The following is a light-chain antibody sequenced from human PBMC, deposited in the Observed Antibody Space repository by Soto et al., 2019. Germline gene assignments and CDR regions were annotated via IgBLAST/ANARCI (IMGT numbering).Light chain of an antibody. CDR3: QQYGSSPGT. Sequence: EIVLTQSPATLSLSPGERATLSCRASQSVSSYLAWYQQKPGQAPRLLIYDASNRATGIPARFSGSGSGTDFTLTISSLEPEDFVVYYCQQYGSSPGTFGQGTRLEIK. CDR1: QSVSSY. V-gene: IGKV3-11*01. J-gene: IGKJ5*01. CDR2: DAS.